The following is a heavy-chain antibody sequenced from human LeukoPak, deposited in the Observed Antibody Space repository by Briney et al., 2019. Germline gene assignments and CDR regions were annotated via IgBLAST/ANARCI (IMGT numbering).Heavy chain of an antibody. CDR3: AKKQRLTGAKKIAFDI. D-gene: IGHD3-9*01. Sequence: ASVKVSCQASGFTFTDYFLHWLRQPPGQGLEWLGWVNPNSGDTYYAQKFQGRLTMTRDTSITTPYMELSRLPSDDTPVYYCAKKQRLTGAKKIAFDIWGQGTMVTVSS. CDR1: GFTFTDYF. J-gene: IGHJ3*02. V-gene: IGHV1-2*02. CDR2: VNPNSGDT.